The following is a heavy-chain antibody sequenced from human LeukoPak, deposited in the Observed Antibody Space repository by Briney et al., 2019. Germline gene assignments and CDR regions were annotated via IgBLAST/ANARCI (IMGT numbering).Heavy chain of an antibody. Sequence: KPSETLSLTCTVSGGSISSYCWSWIRQTAGKGLEWIGRIYSDGNTNYNPSLKSRVTMSVDTSRNQVSLKLRSVSAADTAVYHCARDPSYSSGWYDCWGQGTLVTVSS. D-gene: IGHD6-19*01. CDR3: ARDPSYSSGWYDC. CDR1: GGSISSYC. J-gene: IGHJ4*02. V-gene: IGHV4-4*07. CDR2: IYSDGNT.